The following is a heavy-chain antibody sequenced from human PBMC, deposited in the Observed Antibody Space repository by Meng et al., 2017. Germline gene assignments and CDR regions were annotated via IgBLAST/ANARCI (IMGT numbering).Heavy chain of an antibody. V-gene: IGHV3-15*01. Sequence: GESLKISCAASGFTFSNAWMSWVRQAPGKGLEWVGRIKSKTDGGTTDYAAPVKGRFTISRDDSKTTLYLQMNSLKSEDTAVYYCTTASITMVRGVITANYYYYYGMDVWGQGNTV. CDR3: TTASITMVRGVITANYYYYYGMDV. J-gene: IGHJ6*02. D-gene: IGHD3-10*01. CDR1: GFTFSNAW. CDR2: IKSKTDGGTT.